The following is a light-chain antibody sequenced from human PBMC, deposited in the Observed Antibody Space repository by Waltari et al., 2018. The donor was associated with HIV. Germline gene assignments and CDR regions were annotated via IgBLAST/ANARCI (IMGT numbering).Light chain of an antibody. Sequence: DIQLTRSPSFLSASIGDRVTITCRASEDINEFLAWYQQKPGVAPKLLIYAASTLEDEVPSRFSGSGSGTDFTLTISSLQPEDFATYFCQQLNTYPPDTFGPGTKLEI. CDR3: QQLNTYPPDT. CDR2: AAS. V-gene: IGKV1-9*01. J-gene: IGKJ2*01. CDR1: EDINEF.